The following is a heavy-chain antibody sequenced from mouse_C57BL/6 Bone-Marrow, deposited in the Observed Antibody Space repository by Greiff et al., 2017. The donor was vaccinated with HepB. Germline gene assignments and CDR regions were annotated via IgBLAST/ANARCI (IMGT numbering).Heavy chain of an antibody. CDR3: ARVKGHWYFDV. Sequence: EVKLQESGPGLVKPSQSLSLTCSVTGYSITSGYYWNWIRQFPGNKLEWMGYISYDGRNNYNPSLKNRISITRDTSKNQFFLKLNSVTTEDTATYFCARVKGHWYFDVWGTGTTVTVSS. D-gene: IGHD3-3*01. CDR2: ISYDGRN. J-gene: IGHJ1*03. V-gene: IGHV3-6*01. CDR1: GYSITSGYY.